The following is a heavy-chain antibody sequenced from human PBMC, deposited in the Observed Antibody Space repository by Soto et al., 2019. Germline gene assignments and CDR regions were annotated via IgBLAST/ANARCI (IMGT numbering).Heavy chain of an antibody. D-gene: IGHD6-19*01. J-gene: IGHJ4*02. V-gene: IGHV4-39*01. CDR3: ARHGTIAVAGS. CDR2: IYYSGST. CDR1: GGSISSSGYY. Sequence: TSETLSLTCTVSGGSISSSGYYWGWIRQPPGKGLEWIGSIYYSGSTYYNPSLKSRVTISVDTSKNQFSLKLSSVTAADTAVYYCARHGTIAVAGSWGQGTLVTVSS.